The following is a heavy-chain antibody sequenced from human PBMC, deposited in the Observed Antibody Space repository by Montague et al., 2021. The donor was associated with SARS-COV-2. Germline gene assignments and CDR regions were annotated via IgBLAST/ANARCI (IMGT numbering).Heavy chain of an antibody. J-gene: IGHJ4*02. CDR1: GGSFSTTRNY. CDR2: IYYTETTYYNPAPISGTT. D-gene: IGHD6-19*01. Sequence: SETLSLTCTLSGGSFSTTRNYWNWIRQPPGKGLEWIGTIYYTETTYYNPAPISGTTYYSPSHKSRVTISVDTSRNQVFLNLRSVTATDTAVYHCSKGGGIGVSDSWGQGTLVTVSS. CDR3: SKGGGIGVSDS. V-gene: IGHV4-39*01.